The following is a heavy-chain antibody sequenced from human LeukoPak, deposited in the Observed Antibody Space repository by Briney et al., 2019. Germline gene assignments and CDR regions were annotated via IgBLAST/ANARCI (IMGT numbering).Heavy chain of an antibody. V-gene: IGHV4-34*01. CDR2: INRSGST. J-gene: IGHJ4*02. Sequence: PSETLSLTCAVYGGSFSGYYWSWIRQPPGKGLEWIGEINRSGSTNYNPSLKSRVTISVDTSKNQFSLKLSSVTAADTAVYYCARYFKGGWYYFDYWGQGTLVTVSS. CDR1: GGSFSGYY. D-gene: IGHD6-19*01. CDR3: ARYFKGGWYYFDY.